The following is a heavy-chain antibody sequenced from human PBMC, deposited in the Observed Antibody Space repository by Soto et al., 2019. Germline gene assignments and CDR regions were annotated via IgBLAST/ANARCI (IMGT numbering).Heavy chain of an antibody. CDR1: GGSVSSYY. V-gene: IGHV4-4*07. Sequence: QVQLQESGPGLVKPSETLSLTCTVSGGSVSSYYWTWIRQPAGEGLEWIGRVYTGGNIHYNPSLKNRVTMSVDTSKNQFSLKLNSVTAADSAVYYCARVHSSSWYYGLDAWGQGTTVTVSS. J-gene: IGHJ6*02. CDR2: VYTGGNI. D-gene: IGHD6-13*01. CDR3: ARVHSSSWYYGLDA.